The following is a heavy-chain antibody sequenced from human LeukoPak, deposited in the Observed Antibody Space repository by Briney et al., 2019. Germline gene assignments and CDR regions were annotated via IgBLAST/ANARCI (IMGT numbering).Heavy chain of an antibody. J-gene: IGHJ4*02. V-gene: IGHV4-59*01. Sequence: PSETLSLTCTVSGGSISSYYWSWIRQPPGKGLEWIGYIYYSGSTNYNPSLKSRVTISVDTSKNQFSLKLSSVTAADTAVYYCARQDVGSGYYNFDYWGQGTLVTVSS. CDR3: ARQDVGSGYYNFDY. D-gene: IGHD3-22*01. CDR1: GGSISSYY. CDR2: IYYSGST.